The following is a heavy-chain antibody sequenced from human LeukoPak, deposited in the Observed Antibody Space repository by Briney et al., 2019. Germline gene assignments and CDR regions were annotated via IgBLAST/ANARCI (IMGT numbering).Heavy chain of an antibody. CDR2: ISAYNGNT. J-gene: IGHJ6*03. CDR1: GYTFTSYG. D-gene: IGHD2-2*01. V-gene: IGHV1-18*01. Sequence: ASVKVSCKASGYTFTSYGISWVRQAPGQGLEWMGWISAYNGNTNYAQKLQGRVTMTTDTSTSTAYMELRSLRSDVTAVYYCARDGHGDCSSTSCFYYYYYMDVWGKGTTVTVSS. CDR3: ARDGHGDCSSTSCFYYYYYMDV.